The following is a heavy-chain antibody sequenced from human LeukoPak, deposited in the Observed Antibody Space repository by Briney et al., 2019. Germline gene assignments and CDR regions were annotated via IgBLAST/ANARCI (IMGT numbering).Heavy chain of an antibody. J-gene: IGHJ6*03. CDR3: ARDGYFGAAASYYYYYMDV. D-gene: IGHD3-9*01. V-gene: IGHV4-4*07. Sequence: SETLSLTCTVSGGSISGYYWSWIRQPAGKGLEWIGRIYTSGSTNYNPSLKSRVTMSVDTSKNQFSLKLSSVTAADTAVYYCARDGYFGAAASYYYYYMDVWGKGTTVTISS. CDR1: GGSISGYY. CDR2: IYTSGST.